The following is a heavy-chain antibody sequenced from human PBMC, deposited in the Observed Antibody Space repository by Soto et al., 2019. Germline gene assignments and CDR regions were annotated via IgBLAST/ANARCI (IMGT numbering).Heavy chain of an antibody. Sequence: ASVKVSCKASGYTFTSYGISWVRQAPGQVLEWMGWISAYNGNTNYAQKLQGRVTMTTDTSTSTAYMELRSLRSDDTAVYYCARVRGFGSGWYHRYYYYGMDVWGQGTTVTVSS. J-gene: IGHJ6*02. CDR2: ISAYNGNT. CDR1: GYTFTSYG. V-gene: IGHV1-18*01. CDR3: ARVRGFGSGWYHRYYYYGMDV. D-gene: IGHD6-19*01.